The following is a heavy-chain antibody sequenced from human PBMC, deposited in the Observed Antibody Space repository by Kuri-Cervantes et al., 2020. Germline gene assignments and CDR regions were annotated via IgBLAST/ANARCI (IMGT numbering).Heavy chain of an antibody. D-gene: IGHD3-10*01. Sequence: SETLSLTCTVSGGSISSGDYYWSWIRQPPGKGLEWIGRIYTSGSTNYNPSLKSRVTMSVDTSKNQFSLKLSSVTAADTAVYYCAREGSTVHYYYYYGMDVWGQGTTVTVSS. CDR2: IYTSGST. CDR3: AREGSTVHYYYYYGMDV. J-gene: IGHJ6*02. CDR1: GGSISSGDYY. V-gene: IGHV4-61*02.